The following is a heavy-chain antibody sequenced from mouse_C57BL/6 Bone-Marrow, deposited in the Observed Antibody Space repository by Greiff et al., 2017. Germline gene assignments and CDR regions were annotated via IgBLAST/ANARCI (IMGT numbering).Heavy chain of an antibody. CDR2: ISDGGSYT. Sequence: EVQLVESGGGLVKPGGSLKLSCAASGFTFSSYAMSWVRQTPEKRLEWVATISDGGSYTYYPDNVKGRFTISRDNAKNNLYLQMSHLKSEDTAMYYCARGGDRFAYWGQGTLVTVSA. J-gene: IGHJ3*01. CDR3: ARGGDRFAY. CDR1: GFTFSSYA. V-gene: IGHV5-4*01.